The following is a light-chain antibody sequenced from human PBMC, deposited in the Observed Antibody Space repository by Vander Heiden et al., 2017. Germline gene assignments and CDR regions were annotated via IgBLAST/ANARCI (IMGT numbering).Light chain of an antibody. CDR1: QGISSY. CDR2: AAS. Sequence: AIRMTQSPSSFPASTGDRVTITCRASQGISSYLAWYQQKPGKAPKLLIYAASTLQSGVPSRFSGSGSGTDFTLTISCLQSEDFATYYCQQYYSYPQDFGQGTRLEIK. V-gene: IGKV1-8*01. CDR3: QQYYSYPQD. J-gene: IGKJ5*01.